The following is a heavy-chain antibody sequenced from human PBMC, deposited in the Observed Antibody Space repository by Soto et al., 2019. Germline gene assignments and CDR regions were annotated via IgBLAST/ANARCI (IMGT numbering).Heavy chain of an antibody. Sequence: EVQLVQSGAEVKKPGESLRISCKGSGYSFTTYWISWVRQMPGKGLEWMGRIDPSDSYTNYSPSFQGHVTISADKSISTAYLQWSSLKASDSAIYYCARRGYDSSGYYLFDYWGQGTLVTVSS. CDR2: IDPSDSYT. V-gene: IGHV5-10-1*03. D-gene: IGHD3-22*01. CDR1: GYSFTTYW. CDR3: ARRGYDSSGYYLFDY. J-gene: IGHJ4*02.